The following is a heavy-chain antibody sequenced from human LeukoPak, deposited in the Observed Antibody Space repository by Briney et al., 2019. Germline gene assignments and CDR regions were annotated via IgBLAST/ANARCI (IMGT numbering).Heavy chain of an antibody. J-gene: IGHJ3*02. CDR1: GGSFSGYY. V-gene: IGHV4-34*01. CDR3: ARLIYPDAFDI. D-gene: IGHD2-2*02. CDR2: INHSGST. Sequence: PSETLSLTCAVYGGSFSGYYWNWIRQPPGKGLEWIGEINHSGSTNYNPSLKSRVTISVDTSKNQFSLKLSSVTAADTAVYYCARLIYPDAFDIWGQGTMVTVSS.